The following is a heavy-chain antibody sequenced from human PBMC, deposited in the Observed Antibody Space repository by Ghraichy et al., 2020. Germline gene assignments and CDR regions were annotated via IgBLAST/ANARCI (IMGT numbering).Heavy chain of an antibody. CDR1: GFTFSSYS. J-gene: IGHJ5*02. D-gene: IGHD2-15*01. V-gene: IGHV3-21*01. Sequence: GGSLRLSCAASGFTFSSYSMNWVRQAPGKGLEWVSSISSSSSYIYYADSVKGRFTISRDNAKNSLYLQMNSLRAEDTAVYYCARDNRYRGGSFTWGQGTLVTVSS. CDR3: ARDNRYRGGSFT. CDR2: ISSSSSYI.